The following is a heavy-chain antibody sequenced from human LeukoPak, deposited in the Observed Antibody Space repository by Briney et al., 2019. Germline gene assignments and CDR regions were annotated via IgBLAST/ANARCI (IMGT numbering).Heavy chain of an antibody. V-gene: IGHV3-53*01. CDR1: GVIVSRNF. Sequence: GGSLRLSCAASGVIVSRNFMSWVPQAPGKGLQWVAIMYAGGTTDYSESVRGRFYISRDTSNNTLSLQMNSLRAEDTAVYYCARGSGSGWPLDRWGQGTLVTVSS. J-gene: IGHJ5*02. CDR2: MYAGGTT. D-gene: IGHD6-19*01. CDR3: ARGSGSGWPLDR.